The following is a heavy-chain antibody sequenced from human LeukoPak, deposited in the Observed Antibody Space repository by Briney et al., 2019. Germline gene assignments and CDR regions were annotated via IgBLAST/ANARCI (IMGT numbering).Heavy chain of an antibody. V-gene: IGHV1-46*01. D-gene: IGHD5-18*01. J-gene: IGHJ4*02. Sequence: ASVKVSCKASGGTFSSSAISWVRQAPGQGLEWMGGINPSGGSTRYAQKFQGRVTMTRDTSTSTVYMDLSSLRSEDTAVYYCARGYSYGYVDYWGQGTLVTVSS. CDR3: ARGYSYGYVDY. CDR1: GGTFSSSA. CDR2: INPSGGST.